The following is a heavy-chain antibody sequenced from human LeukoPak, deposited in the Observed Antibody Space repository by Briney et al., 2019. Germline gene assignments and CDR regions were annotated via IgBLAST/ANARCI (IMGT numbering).Heavy chain of an antibody. V-gene: IGHV3-23*01. Sequence: PGGSLRLSCAASGFTFSSYAMSWVRQAPGKGLEWVSAISGSGGSTYYADSVKGRFTISRDNSKNTLYLQMNSLRAEDTAVYYCAKVGYYDSSGYHEIDYWGQGTLVTVSS. CDR1: GFTFSSYA. D-gene: IGHD3-22*01. CDR3: AKVGYYDSSGYHEIDY. J-gene: IGHJ4*02. CDR2: ISGSGGST.